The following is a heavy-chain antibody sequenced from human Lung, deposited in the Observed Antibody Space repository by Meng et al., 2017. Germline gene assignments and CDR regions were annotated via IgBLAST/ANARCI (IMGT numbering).Heavy chain of an antibody. D-gene: IGHD2-15*01. J-gene: IGHJ4*02. CDR2: INPNSSDT. CDR1: GYSFTGYY. Sequence: QVQLVQSGAEVKKPGASVKVCCKASGYSFTGYYMHWVRQGPGQGLEWMGRINPNSSDTRYAQKFQGRVTMTRDTAIITAYIELSSLIFDDTAVYYCARGPGAVRSPYYFDYWGQGTLVTVSS. CDR3: ARGPGAVRSPYYFDY. V-gene: IGHV1-2*06.